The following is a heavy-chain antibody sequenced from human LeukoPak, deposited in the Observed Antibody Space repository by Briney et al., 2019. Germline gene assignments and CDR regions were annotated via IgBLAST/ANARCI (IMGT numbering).Heavy chain of an antibody. Sequence: ASVKVSCKASGYTFTGYYMHWVRQAPGQGLEWMGWINPNSGGTNYAQKFQGRVTMTRDTSISTAYMELSRLRSDDTAVYYCARDFPTHYDFWSGYHANYFDYWGQGTLVTVSS. J-gene: IGHJ4*02. V-gene: IGHV1-2*02. CDR3: ARDFPTHYDFWSGYHANYFDY. CDR1: GYTFTGYY. CDR2: INPNSGGT. D-gene: IGHD3-3*01.